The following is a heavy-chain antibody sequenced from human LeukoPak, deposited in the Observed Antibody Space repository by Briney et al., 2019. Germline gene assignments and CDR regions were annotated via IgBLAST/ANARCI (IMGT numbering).Heavy chain of an antibody. Sequence: GESLKISCEGSGCSFTDYWIGWVRQMPGEGLEWMGIIYPGDSDTRYSPSFQGQVTMSADKSISTTYLQWSSLRASDTAIYYCARKKGYADAWWDSWGQGTLVTVSS. CDR3: ARKKGYADAWWDS. CDR1: GCSFTDYW. J-gene: IGHJ5*02. D-gene: IGHD2-8*02. V-gene: IGHV5-51*01. CDR2: IYPGDSDT.